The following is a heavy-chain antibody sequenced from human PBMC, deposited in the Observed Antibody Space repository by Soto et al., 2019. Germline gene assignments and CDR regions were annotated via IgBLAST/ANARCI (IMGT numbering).Heavy chain of an antibody. D-gene: IGHD3-22*01. CDR2: ISYDGNNK. CDR1: GFTFSSYA. Sequence: PGGSLRLSCAASGFTFSSYAMHWVRQAPGKGLEWVAVISYDGNNKYYADSVKGRFTISRDNSKNTLYLQMNSLRAEDTAVYYCARWDSGYDAFDIWGQGTMVTVSS. V-gene: IGHV3-30-3*01. CDR3: ARWDSGYDAFDI. J-gene: IGHJ3*02.